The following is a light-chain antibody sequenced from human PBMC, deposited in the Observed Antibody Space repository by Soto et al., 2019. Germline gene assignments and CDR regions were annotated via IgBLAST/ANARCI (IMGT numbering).Light chain of an antibody. CDR2: GAS. Sequence: EIVLTQSPGTLSLSPGERATLFCRASQSVSSSYLARYQQKPGQAPRLLIFGASSRATGIPDRFSGSGSGTDFTLTISRLEPEDFAVYYCHQYGSSSWTFGQGTKVEIK. CDR1: QSVSSSY. J-gene: IGKJ1*01. V-gene: IGKV3-20*01. CDR3: HQYGSSSWT.